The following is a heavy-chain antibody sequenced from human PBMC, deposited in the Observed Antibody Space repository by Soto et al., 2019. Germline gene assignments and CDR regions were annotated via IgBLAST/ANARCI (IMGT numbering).Heavy chain of an antibody. Sequence: GGGLGLSFAVPGVTFHWYLQGFGRQAPGKGLEWVANIKQDGSEKDYVDSVKGRFTISRENAKNSLYLQMNSLRAEDTAVYYCAREWLSKFDYWGQGTLVTVSS. CDR3: AREWLSKFDY. CDR1: GVTFHWYL. J-gene: IGHJ4*02. V-gene: IGHV3-7*01. D-gene: IGHD3-22*01. CDR2: IKQDGSEK.